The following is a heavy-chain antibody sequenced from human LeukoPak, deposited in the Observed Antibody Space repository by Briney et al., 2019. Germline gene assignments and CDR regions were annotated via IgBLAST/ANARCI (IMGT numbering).Heavy chain of an antibody. CDR3: AAGNSWIQIWNH. J-gene: IGHJ5*02. CDR2: IYYTGTT. D-gene: IGHD5-18*01. CDR1: GVSINSGGYY. V-gene: IGHV4-31*03. Sequence: PSETLSLTCTVSGVSINSGGYYWNWTRHHPGKGLEWIGYIYYTGTTYYNPSLQSRVIISLDTSRNQFSLNLSSVTAADTAIYYCAAGNSWIQIWNHWGQGTLVTVSS.